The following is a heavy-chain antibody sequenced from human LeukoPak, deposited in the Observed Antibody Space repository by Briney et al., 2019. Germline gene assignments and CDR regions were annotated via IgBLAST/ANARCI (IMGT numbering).Heavy chain of an antibody. J-gene: IGHJ5*02. Sequence: PGGSLRLSFADSGFTFSNYNMNWVRQAPGKGLEWVSSISSSSSYIYYADSVKGRFTISRDNAKNSLYLQMNSLRAEDTAVYYYARDGQLVNWFDPWGQGTLVTVSS. CDR3: ARDGQLVNWFDP. CDR2: ISSSSSYI. D-gene: IGHD6-13*01. CDR1: GFTFSNYN. V-gene: IGHV3-21*01.